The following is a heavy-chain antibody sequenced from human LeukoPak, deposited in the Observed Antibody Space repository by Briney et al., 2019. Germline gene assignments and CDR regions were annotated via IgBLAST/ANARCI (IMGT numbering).Heavy chain of an antibody. V-gene: IGHV4-39*02. CDR3: ARETGYCSSSSCYNYFDY. Sequence: SETLSLTCTVSGGSLSISSYYCGWIRQPPGKGLEGIGSIYYRGSTHYNPSLKSRVTISADTSKNQFTLKLSSVTAADTAVYYCARETGYCSSSSCYNYFDYWGQGTMVTVSS. CDR1: GGSLSISSYY. D-gene: IGHD2-2*02. CDR2: IYYRGST. J-gene: IGHJ4*02.